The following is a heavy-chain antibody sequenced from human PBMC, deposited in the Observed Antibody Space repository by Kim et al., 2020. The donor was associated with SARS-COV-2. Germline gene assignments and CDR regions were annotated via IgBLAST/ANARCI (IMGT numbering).Heavy chain of an antibody. J-gene: IGHJ6*02. CDR1: GYSFTSYW. Sequence: GESLKISCKGSGYSFTSYWISWVRQMPGKGLEWMGRIDPSDSYTNYSPSFQGHVTISADKSISTAYLQWSSLKASDTAMYYCARRELGTGYYYGMDVWGQGTTVTVSS. D-gene: IGHD7-27*01. CDR2: IDPSDSYT. CDR3: ARRELGTGYYYGMDV. V-gene: IGHV5-10-1*01.